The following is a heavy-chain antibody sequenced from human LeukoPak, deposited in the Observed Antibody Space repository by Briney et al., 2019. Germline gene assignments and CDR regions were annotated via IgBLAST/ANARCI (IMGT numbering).Heavy chain of an antibody. D-gene: IGHD6-25*01. J-gene: IGHJ4*01. V-gene: IGHV4-39*01. Sequence: SETLSLTCTVSGGSISTSTYCWGWIRQPPGKGLEWIGSISYSGTTYYNPSLKSRVTISVDTSNNQFSLRLTSVTAADTAVYFCARHPSSAWHADYWGHGNLVTVSS. CDR2: ISYSGTT. CDR1: GGSISTSTYC. CDR3: ARHPSSAWHADY.